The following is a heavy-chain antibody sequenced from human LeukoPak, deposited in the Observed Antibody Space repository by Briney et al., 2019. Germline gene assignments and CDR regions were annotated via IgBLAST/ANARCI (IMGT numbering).Heavy chain of an antibody. J-gene: IGHJ6*04. D-gene: IGHD2-21*01. CDR3: VRDYSGDV. V-gene: IGHV5-51*01. Sequence: GESLKISCKGSGFSFTNCWIAWVRQLPGKGMEWMGIIYPGDSDTKYSPSFQGQVTVSADKSINTAYLQWSSLRASDSAMYYCVRDYSGDVWGKGTTVTVSS. CDR1: GFSFTNCW. CDR2: IYPGDSDT.